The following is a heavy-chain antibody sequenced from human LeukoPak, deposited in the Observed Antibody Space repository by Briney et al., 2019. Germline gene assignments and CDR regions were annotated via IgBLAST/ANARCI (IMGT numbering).Heavy chain of an antibody. J-gene: IGHJ5*02. V-gene: IGHV4-59*08. Sequence: PSETLSLTCTVSGGSISNYYWSWIRQPPGKGLEWIGYMYYSGNTKYNPSLKSRVTISIDTSKNQFSLKLSSVTAADTAVYYCARHVGYCSTTSCPIWFDPWGQGTLVTVSS. CDR1: GGSISNYY. CDR3: ARHVGYCSTTSCPIWFDP. CDR2: MYYSGNT. D-gene: IGHD2-2*01.